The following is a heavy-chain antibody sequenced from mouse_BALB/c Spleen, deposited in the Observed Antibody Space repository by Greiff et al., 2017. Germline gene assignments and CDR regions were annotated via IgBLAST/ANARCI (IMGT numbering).Heavy chain of an antibody. J-gene: IGHJ4*01. Sequence: EVKVVESGGGLVKPGGSLKLSCAASGFTFSDYYMYWVRQTPEKRLEWVATISDGGSYTYYPDSVKGRFTISRDNAKNNLYLQMSSLKSEDTAMYYCARAPYYDDYAMDYWGQGTSVTVSS. CDR3: ARAPYYDDYAMDY. D-gene: IGHD2-4*01. V-gene: IGHV5-4*02. CDR1: GFTFSDYY. CDR2: ISDGGSYT.